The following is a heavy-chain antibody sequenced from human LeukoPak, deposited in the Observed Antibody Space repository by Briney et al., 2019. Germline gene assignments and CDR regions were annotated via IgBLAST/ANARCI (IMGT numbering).Heavy chain of an antibody. V-gene: IGHV4-34*01. CDR1: GGSFSNYY. CDR2: INHSGST. J-gene: IGHJ5*02. Sequence: KTSETLSLTCAVYGGSFSNYYWSWIRQPPGKGLEWIGEINHSGSTNYNPSLKSRVTISVDTSKNQFSLKLSSVTAADTAVYYCARGGNYCSSTSCYPPSPRGTTPSPRWFDPWGQGTLVTVSS. D-gene: IGHD2-2*01. CDR3: ARGGNYCSSTSCYPPSPRGTTPSPRWFDP.